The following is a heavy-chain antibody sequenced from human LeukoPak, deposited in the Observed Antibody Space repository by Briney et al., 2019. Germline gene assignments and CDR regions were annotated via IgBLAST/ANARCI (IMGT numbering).Heavy chain of an antibody. V-gene: IGHV3-48*04. J-gene: IGHJ4*02. D-gene: IGHD3-9*01. CDR3: ARDPRHFDWSPLPRFDY. CDR2: ISSSSSSI. CDR1: GFTFSSYS. Sequence: GGSLRLSCAASGFTFSSYSMNWVRQAPGKGLEWVSYISSSSSSIYYADSVKGRFTISRDNAKNSLYLQMNSLRAEDTAVYYCARDPRHFDWSPLPRFDYWGQGTLVTVSS.